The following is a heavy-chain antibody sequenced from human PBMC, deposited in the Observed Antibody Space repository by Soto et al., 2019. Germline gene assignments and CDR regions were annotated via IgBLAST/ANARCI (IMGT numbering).Heavy chain of an antibody. V-gene: IGHV4-34*01. CDR2: INQSGST. J-gene: IGHJ4*02. Sequence: PSETLSLTCAVYGGSFSGYYWSWIRQPPGKGLEWIGEINQSGSTNYNPSLKSRVTISVDTSENQFSLKLSSVTAADTGVYYCARTYSSSWSPFDYWGQGTQVTVSS. CDR3: ARTYSSSWSPFDY. D-gene: IGHD6-13*01. CDR1: GGSFSGYY.